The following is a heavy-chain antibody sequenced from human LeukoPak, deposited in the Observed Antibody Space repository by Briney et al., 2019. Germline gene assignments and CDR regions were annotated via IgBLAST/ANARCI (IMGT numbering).Heavy chain of an antibody. V-gene: IGHV3-7*01. CDR2: IRQDGSDQ. CDR3: ARDLNTIFGVVIDDY. J-gene: IGHJ4*02. CDR1: GFAFSTYW. D-gene: IGHD3-3*01. Sequence: PGGSLRLSCAASGFAFSTYWMSWLRQAPGEGLEWVAYIRQDGSDQYYVNSVKGRFTISRDNAKNSLYLQMNSLRAEDTAVYYCARDLNTIFGVVIDDYWGQGTLVTVSS.